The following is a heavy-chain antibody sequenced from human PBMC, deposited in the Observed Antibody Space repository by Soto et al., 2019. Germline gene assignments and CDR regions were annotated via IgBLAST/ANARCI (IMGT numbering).Heavy chain of an antibody. Sequence: GGSLRLSCAASGFTFSSYGMHWVRQAPGKGLEWVAVIWYDGSNKYYADSVKGRFTISRDNSKNTLYLQMNSLRAEDTAVYYCARDYTTAESSVFDYWGQGTLVTVSS. J-gene: IGHJ4*02. D-gene: IGHD4-4*01. CDR2: IWYDGSNK. V-gene: IGHV3-33*01. CDR1: GFTFSSYG. CDR3: ARDYTTAESSVFDY.